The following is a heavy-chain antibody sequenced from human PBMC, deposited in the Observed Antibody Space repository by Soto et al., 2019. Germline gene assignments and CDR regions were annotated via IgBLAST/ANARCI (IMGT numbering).Heavy chain of an antibody. CDR2: ISYDGSNK. CDR3: AKDRYCSGGSCYGDFDY. J-gene: IGHJ4*02. Sequence: GGSLRLSCAASGFTFSSYGLHWVRQAPGKGLEWVAVISYDGSNKYYADSVKGRFTISRDNSKNTLYLQMNSLRAEDTAVFYCAKDRYCSGGSCYGDFDYWGQGPLVTVSS. CDR1: GFTFSSYG. D-gene: IGHD2-15*01. V-gene: IGHV3-30*18.